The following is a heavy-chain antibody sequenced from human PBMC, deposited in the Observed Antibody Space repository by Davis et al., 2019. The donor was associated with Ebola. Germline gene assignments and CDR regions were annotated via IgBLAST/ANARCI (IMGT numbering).Heavy chain of an antibody. CDR3: ARGYSSSWYPIFDY. Sequence: MPSETLSLTCTVSGGSISSYYWSWIRQPPGKGLEWIGYIYYSGSTNYNPSLKSRVTISVDTSKNQFSLKLSSVTAADTAVYYCARGYSSSWYPIFDYWGQGTLVTVSS. J-gene: IGHJ4*02. CDR1: GGSISSYY. CDR2: IYYSGST. D-gene: IGHD6-13*01. V-gene: IGHV4-59*01.